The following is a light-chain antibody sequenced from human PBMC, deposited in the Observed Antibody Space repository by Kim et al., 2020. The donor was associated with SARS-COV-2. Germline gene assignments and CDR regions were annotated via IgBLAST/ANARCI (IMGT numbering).Light chain of an antibody. CDR3: QQSHSTPYI. CDR2: AAS. Sequence: DIQMTQSPSSLSASVGDRVTITCRASQSISYYLNWYQQKPGKAPKVLIYAASRLQSGVPSRFSGSGSGTDFTLTINSLLPEDFATYYCQQSHSTPYIFGQGTKLEI. J-gene: IGKJ2*01. CDR1: QSISYY. V-gene: IGKV1-39*01.